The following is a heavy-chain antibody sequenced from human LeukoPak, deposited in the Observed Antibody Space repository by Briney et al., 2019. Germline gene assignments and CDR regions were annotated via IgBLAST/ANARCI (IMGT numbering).Heavy chain of an antibody. CDR1: GGSLSSYY. V-gene: IGHV4-4*07. D-gene: IGHD2-2*01. CDR3: ARAPGYCSTTSCEYYYYMDV. CDR2: VYTSGST. Sequence: LETLSLTCTVSGGSLSSYYWSWIRQPAGKGLEWIGRVYTSGSTNYNPSLKSRVTMSIDTSKNQFSLEVSSVTAADTAVYYCARAPGYCSTTSCEYYYYMDVWGKGTTVTVSS. J-gene: IGHJ6*03.